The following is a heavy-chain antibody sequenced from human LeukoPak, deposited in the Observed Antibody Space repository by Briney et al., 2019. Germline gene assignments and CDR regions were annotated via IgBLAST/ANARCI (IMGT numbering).Heavy chain of an antibody. Sequence: HGESLKISCKCSGYSFTSHWIGWVRPMPGKGLEWMGIIYPGDSDTGHSPSFQGQVTIPADKSNNTAYLQWSRLEASDTAMYYCTRRPVDTAIQGLDCWGQGTLVTVSS. CDR2: IYPGDSDT. V-gene: IGHV5-51*01. CDR1: GYSFTSHW. D-gene: IGHD5-18*01. J-gene: IGHJ4*02. CDR3: TRRPVDTAIQGLDC.